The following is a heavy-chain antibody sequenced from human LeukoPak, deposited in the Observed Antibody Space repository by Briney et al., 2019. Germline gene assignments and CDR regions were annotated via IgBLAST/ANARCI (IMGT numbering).Heavy chain of an antibody. Sequence: RASETLSLTCAVSGGSISRNSYYWGWIRQPPGKGLEWIGSIYYSGSTYYNPSLKSRVTISVDTSKNQFSLKLSSVTAADTAVYYCARTRYYYNSRSYGAPYYFDYWGQGTLVTVSS. CDR3: ARTRYYYNSRSYGAPYYFDY. CDR1: GGSISRNSYY. J-gene: IGHJ4*02. V-gene: IGHV4-39*01. CDR2: IYYSGST. D-gene: IGHD3-10*01.